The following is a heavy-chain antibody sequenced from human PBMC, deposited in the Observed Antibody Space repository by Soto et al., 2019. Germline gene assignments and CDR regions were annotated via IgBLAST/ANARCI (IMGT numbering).Heavy chain of an antibody. Sequence: QVQLQESGPGLVKPSQTLSLTCTVSGGSISSGGYYWSWIRQHPGKGLEWIGYIYYSGSTYYNRSLKSGVTISVDTSKNQFSLKLSSVTAADTAVYYCARVATENPYIDYWGQGTLVTVSS. J-gene: IGHJ4*02. V-gene: IGHV4-31*03. CDR2: IYYSGST. D-gene: IGHD5-12*01. CDR1: GGSISSGGYY. CDR3: ARVATENPYIDY.